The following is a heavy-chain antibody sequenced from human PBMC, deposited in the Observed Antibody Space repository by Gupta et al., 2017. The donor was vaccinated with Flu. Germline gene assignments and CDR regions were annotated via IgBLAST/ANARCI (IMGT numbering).Heavy chain of an antibody. CDR2: IKSKGDGATT. D-gene: IGHD6-19*01. V-gene: IGHV3-15*01. Sequence: EVHLVESGGGWVKPGESLRLSCTASGFSFSKNWLSWVRQAPGKGLEWVGRIKSKGDGATTDYGAPVKGRFSISRDDSRDALFLQMNSLKSEDTAVYYCATELQWRGWGQGTLVTVSS. J-gene: IGHJ4*02. CDR1: GFSFSKNW. CDR3: ATELQWRG.